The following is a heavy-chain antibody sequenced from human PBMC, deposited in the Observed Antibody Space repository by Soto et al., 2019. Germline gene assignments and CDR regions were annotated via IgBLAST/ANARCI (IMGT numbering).Heavy chain of an antibody. CDR2: ISDSGGTI. V-gene: IGHV3-11*01. J-gene: IGHJ4*02. CDR3: ARGGSGYSIEY. Sequence: GGSLRLSCAVSGFTVSNNYMGWVRQAPGKGLEWFSYISDSGGTIYYADSVKGRFTISRDNAKNSLYLQMNSLRAEDTAVYYCARGGSGYSIEYWGQGTLVTVSS. CDR1: GFTVSNNY. D-gene: IGHD5-12*01.